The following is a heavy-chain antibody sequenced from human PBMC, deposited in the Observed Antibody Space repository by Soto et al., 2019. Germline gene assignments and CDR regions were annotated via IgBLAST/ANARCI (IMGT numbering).Heavy chain of an antibody. CDR3: ARENSSSLWFGELLDVFDI. CDR1: GGSVSSYY. V-gene: IGHV4-59*02. D-gene: IGHD3-10*01. Sequence: SETLSLTCTVSGGSVSSYYWSWIRQPPGKGLEWIGYIYYSGSTNYNPSLKSRVTISVDTSKNQFSLKLSSVTAADTAVYYCARENSSSLWFGELLDVFDIWGQGTMVTVSS. J-gene: IGHJ3*02. CDR2: IYYSGST.